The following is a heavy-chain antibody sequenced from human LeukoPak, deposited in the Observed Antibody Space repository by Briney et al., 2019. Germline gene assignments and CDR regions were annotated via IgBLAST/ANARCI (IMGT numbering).Heavy chain of an antibody. J-gene: IGHJ4*02. CDR2: INHSGST. CDR3: ARRAVAGTH. V-gene: IGHV4-34*01. Sequence: SETLPLTCAVSGGSFSGYYWSWIRQPPGKGLELIGEINHSGSTNYNPSLKSRVTISVDTSKTQFSLKLSSVTAADTAVYYCARRAVAGTHWGQGTLVTVSS. D-gene: IGHD6-19*01. CDR1: GGSFSGYY.